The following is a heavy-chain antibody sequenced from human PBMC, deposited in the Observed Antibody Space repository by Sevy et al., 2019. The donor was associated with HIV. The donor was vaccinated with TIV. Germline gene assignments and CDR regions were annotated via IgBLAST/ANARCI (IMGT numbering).Heavy chain of an antibody. V-gene: IGHV3-49*04. Sequence: GGSLRLSCTASGFTFGDYAVSWVRQAPGKGLQWVGFIRSKAYGGTTEYAASVRGRFTISRDDSKNFAYLQMNSLKTEDTAVYYCTRVQYNWNAPFDYWGQGTLVTVSS. CDR1: GFTFGDYA. CDR3: TRVQYNWNAPFDY. D-gene: IGHD1-20*01. CDR2: IRSKAYGGTT. J-gene: IGHJ4*02.